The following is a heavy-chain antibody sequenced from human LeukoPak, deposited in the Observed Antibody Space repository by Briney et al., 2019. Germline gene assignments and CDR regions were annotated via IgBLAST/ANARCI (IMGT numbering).Heavy chain of an antibody. D-gene: IGHD3-3*01. CDR3: ARDRSYDFWSGYSTPDH. CDR1: GFTFSSYG. V-gene: IGHV3-33*01. CDR2: IWYDGSNK. Sequence: QPGGSLRLSCAASGFTFSSYGMHWVRQAPGKGLEWVAVIWYDGSNKYYADSVKGRFTISRDNSKNTLDLQMNSLRAEDTAVYYCARDRSYDFWSGYSTPDHWGQGTLVTVSS. J-gene: IGHJ4*02.